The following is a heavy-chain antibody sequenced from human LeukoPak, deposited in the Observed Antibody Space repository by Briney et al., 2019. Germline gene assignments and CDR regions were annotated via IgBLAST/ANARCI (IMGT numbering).Heavy chain of an antibody. CDR2: INNDGSTT. J-gene: IGHJ5*02. CDR3: ARDSAGYCSSSSCYEEVYNWFDP. V-gene: IGHV3-74*03. CDR1: GFTFSGSA. Sequence: GGSLRLSCAASGFTFSGSAMHWVRQAPGKGLVWVSRINNDGSTTTYADSVKGRFTISRDNGKNTLYLQMNSLRAEDTAVYYCARDSAGYCSSSSCYEEVYNWFDPWGQGTLVTVSS. D-gene: IGHD2-2*03.